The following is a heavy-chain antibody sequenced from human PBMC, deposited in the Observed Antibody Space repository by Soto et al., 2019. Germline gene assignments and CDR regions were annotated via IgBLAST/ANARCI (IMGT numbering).Heavy chain of an antibody. CDR3: SAVAGTGYFDY. V-gene: IGHV4-31*03. CDR2: IYYSGST. Sequence: SETLSLTCTVSGGSISSGGYYWSWIRQHPGKSLEWIGYIYYSGSTYYNPSLKSRVTISVDTSKNQFSLKLSSVTAADTAVYYCSAVAGTGYFDYWGQGTLVTVSS. D-gene: IGHD6-19*01. CDR1: GGSISSGGYY. J-gene: IGHJ4*02.